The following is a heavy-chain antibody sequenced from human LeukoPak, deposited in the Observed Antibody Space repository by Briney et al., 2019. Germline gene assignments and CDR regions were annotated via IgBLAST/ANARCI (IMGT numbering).Heavy chain of an antibody. V-gene: IGHV3-23*01. J-gene: IGHJ4*02. D-gene: IGHD1-26*01. CDR1: GFTFSSYA. CDR3: AKGHYVSGSYHSE. Sequence: GGSLRLSCAASGFTFSSYAMSWVRQAPGKGLEWVSVISGSGSSTYYADSVKGRFTISRDNSKNTLYLQMNSLRAEDTAVYYCAKGHYVSGSYHSEWGQGTLVTVSS. CDR2: ISGSGSST.